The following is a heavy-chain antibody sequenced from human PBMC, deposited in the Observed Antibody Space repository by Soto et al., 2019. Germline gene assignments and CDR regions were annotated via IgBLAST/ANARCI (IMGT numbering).Heavy chain of an antibody. Sequence: QVQLQESGPGLVKPSGTLSLTCAVSGGSISSSYWWSWVRQPPGKGLEWIGEIYHSGSTNYNTSLTSRVTIPADKPEHKFPLKVTSVTAADTAVYYCARVSGSYYYGVDLWGQGTTVTVSS. CDR1: GGSISSSYW. CDR2: IYHSGST. CDR3: ARVSGSYYYGVDL. V-gene: IGHV4-4*02. J-gene: IGHJ6*02.